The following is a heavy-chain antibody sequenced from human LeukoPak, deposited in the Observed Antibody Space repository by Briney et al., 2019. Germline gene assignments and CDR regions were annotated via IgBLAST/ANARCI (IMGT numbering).Heavy chain of an antibody. V-gene: IGHV4-30-4*01. CDR3: ARGELVDYYYGMDV. D-gene: IGHD6-6*01. J-gene: IGHJ6*02. CDR2: IYYSGST. Sequence: PQTLSLTCTVSGGSISSGDYYWSWIRQPPGKGLEWVGYIYYSGSTYYNPSLKSRVTISVDTSKNQFSLKLSSVTAADTAVYYCARGELVDYYYGMDVWGQGTTVTVSS. CDR1: GGSISSGDYY.